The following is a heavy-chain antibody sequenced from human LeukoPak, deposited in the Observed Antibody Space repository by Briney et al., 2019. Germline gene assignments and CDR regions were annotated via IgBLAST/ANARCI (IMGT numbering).Heavy chain of an antibody. J-gene: IGHJ1*01. Sequence: GGSLRLSCAASGFTFSSYTMNWVRQAPGKGLDWVSSVDSGGTTYYADSVKGRFTISRDNSKNTLYLQMNSLRAEDTAVYYCAKDRVSSGWYEYYQYWGQGTLVTVSS. CDR1: GFTFSSYT. CDR2: VDSGGTT. V-gene: IGHV3-66*02. D-gene: IGHD6-19*01. CDR3: AKDRVSSGWYEYYQY.